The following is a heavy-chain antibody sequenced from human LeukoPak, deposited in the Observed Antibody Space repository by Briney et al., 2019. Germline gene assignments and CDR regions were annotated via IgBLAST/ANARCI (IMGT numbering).Heavy chain of an antibody. V-gene: IGHV3-30*03. CDR3: ARGSRNSGSTHDFDY. CDR2: ISYDGSNK. CDR1: GFTFSSYS. J-gene: IGHJ4*02. D-gene: IGHD3-10*01. Sequence: GGSLRLSCAASGFTFSSYSMNWVRQAPGKGLEWVAAISYDGSNKYYADSVKGRFTISRDNSKNTLYLQMNSLRAEDTAVYYCARGSRNSGSTHDFDYWGQGTLVTVSS.